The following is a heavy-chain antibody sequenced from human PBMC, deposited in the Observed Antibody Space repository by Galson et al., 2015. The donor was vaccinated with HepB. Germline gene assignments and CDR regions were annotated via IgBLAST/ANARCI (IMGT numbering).Heavy chain of an antibody. V-gene: IGHV3-30*18. J-gene: IGHJ4*02. CDR2: ISYDGSNK. CDR1: GFTFSSYS. CDR3: AKDQRVVPAAMVDY. Sequence: SLRLSCAASGFTFSSYSMNWVRQAPGKGLEWVAVISYDGSNKYYADSVKGRFTISRDNSKNTLYLQMNSLRAEDTAVYYCAKDQRVVPAAMVDYWGQGTLVTVSS. D-gene: IGHD2-2*01.